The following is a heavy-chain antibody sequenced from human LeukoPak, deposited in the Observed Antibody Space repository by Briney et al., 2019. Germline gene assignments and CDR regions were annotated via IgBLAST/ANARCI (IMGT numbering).Heavy chain of an antibody. J-gene: IGHJ6*03. CDR3: AREVGYSSSWALLYYYYYYMDV. V-gene: IGHV4-38-2*02. D-gene: IGHD6-13*01. CDR2: INHGEDT. CDR1: GYSISSGYH. Sequence: SETLSLTCTVSGYSISSGYHWGWIRQPPGKGLEWIGTINHGEDTYYNPSLKSRLTISVDMSKNTFSLRLNSVTAADTAVYYCAREVGYSSSWALLYYYYYYMDVWGKGTTVTISS.